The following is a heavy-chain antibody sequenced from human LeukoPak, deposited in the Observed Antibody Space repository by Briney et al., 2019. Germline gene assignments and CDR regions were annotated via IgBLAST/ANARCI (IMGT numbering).Heavy chain of an antibody. CDR3: AKNSRLGELSLFAFDI. J-gene: IGHJ3*02. CDR2: ISGSGGST. V-gene: IGHV3-23*01. CDR1: GFTFSSYA. Sequence: PGGSLRLSCAASGFTFSSYAMSWVRQAPGKGLEWVSAISGSGGSTYNADSVKGRFTISRDNSKNTLYLQMSSLRAEDTAVYYCAKNSRLGELSLFAFDIWGQGTMVTVSS. D-gene: IGHD3-16*02.